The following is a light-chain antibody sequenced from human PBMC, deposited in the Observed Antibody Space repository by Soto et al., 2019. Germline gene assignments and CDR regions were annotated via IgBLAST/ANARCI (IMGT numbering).Light chain of an antibody. V-gene: IGKV1-39*01. CDR2: AAS. Sequence: DIQMTQSPSSLSASVGDRVTITCRASQSISNYLNWYQQKPGKAPKLLIYAASSMQSGVPSRFSGSGSETDFTLTISSLQPDDSATYYCKQSFSPLWTFGKGTKVEV. CDR1: QSISNY. CDR3: KQSFSPLWT. J-gene: IGKJ1*01.